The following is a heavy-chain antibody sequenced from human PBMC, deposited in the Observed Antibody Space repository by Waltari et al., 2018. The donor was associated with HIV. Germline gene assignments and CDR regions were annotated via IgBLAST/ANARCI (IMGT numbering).Heavy chain of an antibody. D-gene: IGHD3-10*01. CDR3: ARDGATETVTTESFFDH. J-gene: IGHJ4*01. V-gene: IGHV3-48*04. Sequence: EVRLVQSGGGLVQPGGSLRLSCAASGFTFRSYSMNWVRQAPGRGVEWIAHIRGAGSAIYYAESVKGRFSVSRDNIKKSLFLQMDGLRVDDTALYYCARDGATETVTTESFFDHWGNGTLVTVSS. CDR2: IRGAGSAI. CDR1: GFTFRSYS.